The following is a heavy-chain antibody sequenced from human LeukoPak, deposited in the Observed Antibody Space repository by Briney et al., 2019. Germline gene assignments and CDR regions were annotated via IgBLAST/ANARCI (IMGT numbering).Heavy chain of an antibody. Sequence: GGSLRLSCAASGFTFSSYEMNWVRQAPGKGLEWVANIKQDGSEKYYVDSVKGRFTISRDNAKNSLYLQMNSLRAEDTALCYCASGRQLGYWGQGTLVTVSS. J-gene: IGHJ4*02. CDR1: GFTFSSYE. CDR3: ASGRQLGY. CDR2: IKQDGSEK. V-gene: IGHV3-7*01. D-gene: IGHD3-16*01.